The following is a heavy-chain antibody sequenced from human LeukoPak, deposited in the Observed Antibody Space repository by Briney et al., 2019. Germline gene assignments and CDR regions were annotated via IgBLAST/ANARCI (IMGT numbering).Heavy chain of an antibody. Sequence: GGSLRLSCAASGFTFSSYAMSWVRQAPGKGLEWVAFIRYDGSNKYYADSVKGRFTISRDNSKNTLYLQMNSLRAEDTAVYYCARGSLGGNYYDSSGYPAYWGQGTLVTVSS. D-gene: IGHD3-22*01. J-gene: IGHJ4*02. V-gene: IGHV3-30*02. CDR1: GFTFSSYA. CDR2: IRYDGSNK. CDR3: ARGSLGGNYYDSSGYPAY.